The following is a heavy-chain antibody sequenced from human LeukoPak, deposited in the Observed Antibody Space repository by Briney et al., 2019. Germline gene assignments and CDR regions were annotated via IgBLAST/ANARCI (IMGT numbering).Heavy chain of an antibody. J-gene: IGHJ3*02. D-gene: IGHD3-22*01. Sequence: ASVKVSCKASGYTFTSYYMHWVRQAPGQGLEWMGIINPSGGSTSYAQKFQGRVTMTRDTSTSTVYMELSSLRSEDTAVHYCARVRSGYYPRYAFDIWGQGTMVTVSS. V-gene: IGHV1-46*01. CDR3: ARVRSGYYPRYAFDI. CDR2: INPSGGST. CDR1: GYTFTSYY.